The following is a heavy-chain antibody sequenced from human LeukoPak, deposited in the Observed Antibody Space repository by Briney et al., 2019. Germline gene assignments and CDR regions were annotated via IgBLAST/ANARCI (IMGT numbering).Heavy chain of an antibody. CDR2: INPSGGST. J-gene: IGHJ5*02. V-gene: IGHV1-46*01. CDR3: ARDYKQWLVDP. CDR1: GYTFTSYC. Sequence: ASVKVSCKASGYTFTSYCMHWVRQAPGQGLEWMGIINPSGGSTSYAQKFQGRVTMTRDTSTSTVYMELSSLRSEDTAVYYCARDYKQWLVDPWRQGTLVTVSS. D-gene: IGHD6-19*01.